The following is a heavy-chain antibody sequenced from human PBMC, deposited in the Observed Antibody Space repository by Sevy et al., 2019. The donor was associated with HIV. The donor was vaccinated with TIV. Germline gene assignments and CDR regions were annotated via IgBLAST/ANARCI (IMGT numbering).Heavy chain of an antibody. D-gene: IGHD5-18*01. V-gene: IGHV3-23*01. J-gene: IGHJ4*02. CDR1: GFTFSNYA. Sequence: GGSLRLSCAASGFTFSNYAMSWVRQAPGKGLEWVSAISGSGGSTYYADSVKGRFTISRDNSKNTLYLQMNSLRAEDTAVYYCAKDLNTAMVTYYFDYWGQGTLVTVSS. CDR3: AKDLNTAMVTYYFDY. CDR2: ISGSGGST.